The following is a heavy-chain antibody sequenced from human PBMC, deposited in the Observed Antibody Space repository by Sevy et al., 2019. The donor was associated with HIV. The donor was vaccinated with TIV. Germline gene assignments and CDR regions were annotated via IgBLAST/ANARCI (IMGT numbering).Heavy chain of an antibody. Sequence: QLGGSLRLSCAASGFSFSYYPMHWVRQAPGKGLEWVALISYDGVNQYYAASVKGRFTVSRDNSKNTLYLQMNSLRAEDTGVYYCARVVGRGEYLIYAYLDYWGQGALVTVSS. CDR3: ARVVGRGEYLIYAYLDY. J-gene: IGHJ4*02. CDR1: GFSFSYYP. V-gene: IGHV3-30*01. D-gene: IGHD2-15*01. CDR2: ISYDGVNQ.